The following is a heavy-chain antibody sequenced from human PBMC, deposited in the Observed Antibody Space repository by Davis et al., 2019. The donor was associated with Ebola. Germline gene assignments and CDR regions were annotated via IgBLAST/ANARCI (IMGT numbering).Heavy chain of an antibody. D-gene: IGHD6-13*01. V-gene: IGHV3-21*01. CDR2: ISSSSSYI. Sequence: GASLKISCAASGFTFSSYSMNWVRQAPGKGLEWVSSISSSSSYIYYADSVKGRFTISRDNAKNSLYLQMNSLRAEDTAVYYCVRGFSIYGRQLVLTYWGQGTLVTVSS. CDR1: GFTFSSYS. CDR3: VRGFSIYGRQLVLTY. J-gene: IGHJ4*02.